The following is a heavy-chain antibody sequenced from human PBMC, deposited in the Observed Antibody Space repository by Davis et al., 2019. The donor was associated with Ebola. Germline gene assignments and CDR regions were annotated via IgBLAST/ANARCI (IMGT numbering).Heavy chain of an antibody. CDR1: GFTFSSSW. J-gene: IGHJ2*01. Sequence: PGGSLRLSCAASGFTFSSSWMHWVRQAPGKGLVWVSLINNDGSITTYADSVKGRFTISRDNSKNTLYLQMNSLRTEDTAVYYCARRPGVTVAGGGPSWYFDLWGRGTLVTVFS. V-gene: IGHV3-74*01. CDR2: INNDGSIT. CDR3: ARRPGVTVAGGGPSWYFDL. D-gene: IGHD6-19*01.